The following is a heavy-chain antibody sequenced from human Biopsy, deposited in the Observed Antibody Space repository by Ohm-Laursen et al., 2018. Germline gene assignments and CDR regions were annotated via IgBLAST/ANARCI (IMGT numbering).Heavy chain of an antibody. D-gene: IGHD6-13*01. Sequence: SLRLSCAATGFSFDNHVMHWVRQAPGKGLEWVSGISWNSDSIGYADSVKGRFTISRDNAKNSLYLQMSSLRSEDTALYYCAKDRYPSSWHYYYGMDVWGQGTTVTVSS. CDR2: ISWNSDSI. CDR3: AKDRYPSSWHYYYGMDV. V-gene: IGHV3-9*01. J-gene: IGHJ6*02. CDR1: GFSFDNHV.